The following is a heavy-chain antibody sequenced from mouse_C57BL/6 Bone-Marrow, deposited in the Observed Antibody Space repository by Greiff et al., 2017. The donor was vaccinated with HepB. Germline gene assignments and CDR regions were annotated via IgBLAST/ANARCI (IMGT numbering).Heavy chain of an antibody. CDR1: GFTFSSYA. D-gene: IGHD1-1*01. J-gene: IGHJ1*03. Sequence: EVQLVESGGGLVKPGGSLKLSCAASGFTFSSYAMSWVRQPPEKRLEWVATISDGGSYTYYPDNVKGRFTISRDNAKNNLYLQMSHLKSEDTAMYYCAKPSDYYGSSYWYFDVWGTGTTVTVSS. CDR3: AKPSDYYGSSYWYFDV. V-gene: IGHV5-4*01. CDR2: ISDGGSYT.